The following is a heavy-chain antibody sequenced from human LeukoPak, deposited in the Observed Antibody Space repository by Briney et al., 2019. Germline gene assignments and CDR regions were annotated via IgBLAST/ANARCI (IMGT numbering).Heavy chain of an antibody. Sequence: SETLSLTCTVSGGSISSHYWSWIRQPPGKGLEWIGYIYYSGSTNYNPSLKSRVTISVDTSKNQFSLKLSSVTAADTAVYYCARVGQYYYAFDYWGQGTLVTVSS. D-gene: IGHD3-10*01. CDR1: GGSISSHY. CDR2: IYYSGST. CDR3: ARVGQYYYAFDY. J-gene: IGHJ4*02. V-gene: IGHV4-59*11.